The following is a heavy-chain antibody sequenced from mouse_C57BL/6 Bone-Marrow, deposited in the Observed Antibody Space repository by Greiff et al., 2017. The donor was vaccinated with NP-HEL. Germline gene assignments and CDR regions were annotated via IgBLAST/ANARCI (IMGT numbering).Heavy chain of an antibody. J-gene: IGHJ4*01. D-gene: IGHD1-1*01. CDR2: IHPNSGST. CDR1: GYTFTSYW. CDR3: ARGGPIYYYGSTYAMDY. Sequence: QVQLQQPGAELVKPGASVKLSCKASGYTFTSYWMHWVKQRPGQGLEWIGMIHPNSGSTNYNEKFKSKATLTVDKSSSTAYMQLSGLTSEDSAVYYCARGGPIYYYGSTYAMDYWGQGTSVTVSS. V-gene: IGHV1-64*01.